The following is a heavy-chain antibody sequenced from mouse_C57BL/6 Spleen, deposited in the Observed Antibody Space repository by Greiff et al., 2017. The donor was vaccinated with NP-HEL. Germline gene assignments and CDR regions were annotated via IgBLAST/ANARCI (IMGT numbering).Heavy chain of an antibody. CDR3: ARFITTVVEKALYWYFDV. J-gene: IGHJ1*03. CDR2: INPYNGGT. D-gene: IGHD1-1*01. CDR1: GYTFTDYY. Sequence: EVQLQQSGPVLVKPGASVKMSCKASGYTFTDYYMNWVKQSHGKSLEWIGVINPYNGGTSYNQKFKGKATLTVDKSSSTAYMELNSLTSEDSAVYYCARFITTVVEKALYWYFDVWGTGTTVTVSS. V-gene: IGHV1-19*01.